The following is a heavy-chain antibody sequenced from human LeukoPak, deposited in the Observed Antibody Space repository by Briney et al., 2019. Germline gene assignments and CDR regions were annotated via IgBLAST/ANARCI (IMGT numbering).Heavy chain of an antibody. CDR1: GGSISSSSYN. Sequence: PSETLSLTCTVSGGSISSSSYNWGWIRQPPGKGLEWIGSVYYSGSTYYKPSLKSRVTISVDTSKNQFSLKLSSVTAADTAVYYCARGGYYGSGNDFRFDPWGQGTLVTVSS. CDR3: ARGGYYGSGNDFRFDP. V-gene: IGHV4-39*07. CDR2: VYYSGST. D-gene: IGHD3-10*01. J-gene: IGHJ5*02.